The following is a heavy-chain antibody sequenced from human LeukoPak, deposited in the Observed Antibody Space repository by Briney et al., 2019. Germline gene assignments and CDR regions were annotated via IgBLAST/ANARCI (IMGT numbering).Heavy chain of an antibody. CDR2: ISAYNGNT. D-gene: IGHD6-13*01. Sequence: ASVKVSCKASGYTFTSYGISWVRQAPGQGLEWMGWISAYNGNTNYAQRLQGRVTMTTDTSTSTAYMELRSLRSDDTAVYYCARSYSSSWYGEIDYWGQGTLVTVSS. CDR3: ARSYSSSWYGEIDY. V-gene: IGHV1-18*01. J-gene: IGHJ4*02. CDR1: GYTFTSYG.